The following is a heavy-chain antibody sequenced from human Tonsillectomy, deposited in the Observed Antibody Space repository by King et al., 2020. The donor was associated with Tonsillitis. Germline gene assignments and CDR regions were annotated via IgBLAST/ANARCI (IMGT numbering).Heavy chain of an antibody. J-gene: IGHJ3*01. CDR1: GYTFTSYW. CDR2: IFHGDSET. V-gene: IGHV5-51*01. CDR3: ARRRHYYGSSGYYYVDAFDL. D-gene: IGHD3-22*01. Sequence: QLVQSGAEVKKPGESLKISCKGSGYTFTSYWIDWVRQMPGKGLEWMGIIFHGDSETRYSPSFQGQVTISADKSIGTAYLQWSSLKASDTAMYYCARRRHYYGSSGYYYVDAFDLWGQGTMVTVSS.